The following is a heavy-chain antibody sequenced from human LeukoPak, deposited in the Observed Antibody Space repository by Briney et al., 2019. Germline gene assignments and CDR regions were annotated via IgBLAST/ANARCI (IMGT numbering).Heavy chain of an antibody. J-gene: IGHJ4*02. D-gene: IGHD3-3*01. CDR1: GFTFGDYV. CDR2: IRGKAYGGTT. Sequence: GRSLRLSCTASGFTFGDYVMSWFRQAPGKGLEWVGFIRGKAYGGTTEYAASVKGRFTISRDNAKNSLYLQMNTLRPEDTAVYYCARERQNKDFWSGGDYWGQGTLVTVSS. V-gene: IGHV3-49*03. CDR3: ARERQNKDFWSGGDY.